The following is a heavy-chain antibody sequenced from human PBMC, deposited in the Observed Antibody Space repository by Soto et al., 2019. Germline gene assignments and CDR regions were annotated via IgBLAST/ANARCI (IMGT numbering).Heavy chain of an antibody. Sequence: EVQLVESGGDLVQPGGSLRLSCAASGFTFSSHWMHWVRPAPGKGLVWVSLINSDGSSTSYADAVKGRFTISRDNARNTLYLQMNSLRAEDTAVYYCARDLTSLVADYWGQGTLVTVSS. D-gene: IGHD2-15*01. CDR3: ARDLTSLVADY. CDR1: GFTFSSHW. V-gene: IGHV3-74*01. CDR2: INSDGSST. J-gene: IGHJ4*02.